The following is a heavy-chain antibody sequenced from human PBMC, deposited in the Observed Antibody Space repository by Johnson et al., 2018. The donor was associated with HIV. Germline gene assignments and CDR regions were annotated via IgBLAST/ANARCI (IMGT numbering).Heavy chain of an antibody. Sequence: QVQLVESGGGVVQPGRSLRLSCAASGFTFSSFAMHWVRQTPGNGLEWVSIISYSGSNKYYADSVKGRFTISRDNSKNTLYLQINTLGAEDTAVYYCARGGVVHDGFDIRGLGTMVTVSS. CDR2: ISYSGSNK. V-gene: IGHV3-30*04. CDR3: ARGGVVHDGFDI. D-gene: IGHD2-8*01. J-gene: IGHJ3*02. CDR1: GFTFSSFA.